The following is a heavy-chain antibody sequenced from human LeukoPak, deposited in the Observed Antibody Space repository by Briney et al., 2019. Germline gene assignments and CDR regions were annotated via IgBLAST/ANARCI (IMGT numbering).Heavy chain of an antibody. CDR2: VSHDGSIK. D-gene: IGHD4-17*01. CDR1: GFTFTTYP. CDR3: ARESAVTLADYGFDV. J-gene: IGHJ6*02. Sequence: GGSLRLSCAASGFTFTTYPMHWVRQAPGKGLEWVAVVSHDGSIKDYVDSVKGRFTISRDNSKNTFYLQMNSLRVGDTAVYYCARESAVTLADYGFDVWGQGTTVIVSS. V-gene: IGHV3-30-3*01.